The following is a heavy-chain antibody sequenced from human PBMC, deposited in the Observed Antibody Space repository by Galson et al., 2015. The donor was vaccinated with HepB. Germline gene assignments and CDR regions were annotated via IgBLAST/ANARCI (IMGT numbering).Heavy chain of an antibody. Sequence: CAISGDSVSSHSAAWSWIRQSPSRGLEWLGRTYYRSKWYNDYAVSVQSRITINPDTSKNQFSLQLNSVTPDDTAVYYCARDVRWYFDYWGQGTLVTVSS. CDR2: TYYRSKWYN. D-gene: IGHD3-10*02. J-gene: IGHJ4*02. CDR3: ARDVRWYFDY. CDR1: GDSVSSHSAA. V-gene: IGHV6-1*01.